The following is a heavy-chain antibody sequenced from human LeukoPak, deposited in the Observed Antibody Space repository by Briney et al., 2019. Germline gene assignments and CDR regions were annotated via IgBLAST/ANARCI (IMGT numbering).Heavy chain of an antibody. CDR1: GGSFSGYY. D-gene: IGHD3-9*01. CDR3: ARRAHILTGYYSVYYFDY. CDR2: INHSGST. V-gene: IGHV4-34*01. J-gene: IGHJ4*02. Sequence: SVTLSLTCAVYGGSFSGYYWSWIRQPPGKGLEWIREINHSGSTNYNPSLKSRVTISVDTSKNQFSLKLSSVTDADTAVYYCARRAHILTGYYSVYYFDYWGEGTLVTVSS.